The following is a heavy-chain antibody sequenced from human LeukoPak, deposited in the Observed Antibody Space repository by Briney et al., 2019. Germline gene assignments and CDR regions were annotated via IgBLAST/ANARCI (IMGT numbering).Heavy chain of an antibody. J-gene: IGHJ4*02. CDR3: AVYGSGSTQFDY. Sequence: SVKVSCKASGGTFSSYAISWVRQAPGQGLEWMGGIIPIFGTANHAQKFQGRVTITADESTSTAYMELSSLRSEDTAVYYCAVYGSGSTQFDYWGQGTLVTVSS. D-gene: IGHD3-10*01. V-gene: IGHV1-69*13. CDR1: GGTFSSYA. CDR2: IIPIFGTA.